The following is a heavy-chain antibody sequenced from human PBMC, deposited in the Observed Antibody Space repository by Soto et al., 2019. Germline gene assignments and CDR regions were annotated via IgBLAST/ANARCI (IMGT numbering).Heavy chain of an antibody. V-gene: IGHV4-31*03. CDR2: IYYSGST. D-gene: IGHD4-4*01. Sequence: SETLSLTCTVSGGSISSGGYYWSWIRQHPGKGLEWIGYIYYSGSTYYNPSLKSRVTISVDTSKNQFSLKLSSVTAADTAVYYCARSRRKSTVTDYWGQGTLVTVPQ. J-gene: IGHJ4*02. CDR3: ARSRRKSTVTDY. CDR1: GGSISSGGYY.